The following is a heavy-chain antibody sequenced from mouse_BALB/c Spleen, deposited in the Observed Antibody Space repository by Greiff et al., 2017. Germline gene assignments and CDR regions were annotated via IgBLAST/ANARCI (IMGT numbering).Heavy chain of an antibody. CDR1: GFNIKDYY. V-gene: IGHV14-4*02. D-gene: IGHD2-10*02. CDR3: NAPYGKGYAMDY. J-gene: IGHJ4*01. Sequence: VQLQQSGAELVRSGASVKLSCTASGFNIKDYYMHWVKQRPEQGLEWIGWIDPENGDTEYAPKFQGKATMTADTSSNTAYLQLSSLTSEDTAVYYCNAPYGKGYAMDYWGQGTSVTVSS. CDR2: IDPENGDT.